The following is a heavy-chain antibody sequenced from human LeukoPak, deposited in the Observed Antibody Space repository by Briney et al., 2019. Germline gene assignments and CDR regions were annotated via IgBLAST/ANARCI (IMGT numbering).Heavy chain of an antibody. CDR1: GGSISSSSYY. D-gene: IGHD6-6*01. CDR2: TYYSGST. CDR3: ARRYSSSSPLDY. V-gene: IGHV4-39*01. J-gene: IGHJ4*02. Sequence: SETLSLTCTVSGGSISSSSYYWVWIRQPPGLGLEGIGSTYYSGSTYYNPSLKSRVTISVDTSKNQFSLKLSSVTAADTAVYYCARRYSSSSPLDYWGQGTLVTVSS.